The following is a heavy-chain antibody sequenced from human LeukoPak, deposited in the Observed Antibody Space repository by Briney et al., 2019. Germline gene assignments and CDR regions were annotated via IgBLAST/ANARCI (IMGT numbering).Heavy chain of an antibody. D-gene: IGHD6-19*01. Sequence: GGSLRLSCAASGFTFSNAWMNWVRQAPGKGLEWVGRIKSKTDGGTTDYAAPVKGRFTISRDDSKNTLYLQMNSLKTEDTAVYYCTPAPAVAAGLWPYWGQGTLVTVSS. CDR1: GFTFSNAW. CDR3: TPAPAVAAGLWPY. CDR2: IKSKTDGGTT. J-gene: IGHJ4*02. V-gene: IGHV3-15*07.